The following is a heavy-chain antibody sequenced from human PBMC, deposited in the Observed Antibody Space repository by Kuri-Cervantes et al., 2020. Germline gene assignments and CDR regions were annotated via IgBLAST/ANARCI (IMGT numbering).Heavy chain of an antibody. V-gene: IGHV1-69*05. CDR3: AQQIHSSGWYHLVDY. Sequence: SVKVSCKASGGTFSSSAISWVRQAPGQGLEWMGGIIPIFGTANYAQKFQGRVTITTDESTSTAYMELGSLRDEDTAVYYCAQQIHSSGWYHLVDYWGQGTLVTVSS. J-gene: IGHJ4*02. CDR1: GGTFSSSA. CDR2: IIPIFGTA. D-gene: IGHD6-19*01.